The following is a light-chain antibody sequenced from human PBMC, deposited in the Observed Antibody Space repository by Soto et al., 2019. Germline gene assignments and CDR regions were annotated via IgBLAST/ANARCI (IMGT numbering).Light chain of an antibody. V-gene: IGLV2-14*01. CDR1: SSDIGGCNY. Sequence: QSALTQPASVSGSPGQSITISCTGTSSDIGGCNYVSWYQQHPGKAPKLIIYGVTNRPSGVSNRFSGSKSANTASLTISGPKIGDGGDYYCFPFTEPNPLVVFGGGTNLPAL. J-gene: IGLJ2*01. CDR2: GVT. CDR3: FPFTEPNPLVV.